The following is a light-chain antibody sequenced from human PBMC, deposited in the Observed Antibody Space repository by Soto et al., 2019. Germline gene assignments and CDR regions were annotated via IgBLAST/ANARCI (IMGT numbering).Light chain of an antibody. J-gene: IGKJ2*01. CDR1: QNIGDY. V-gene: IGKV1-39*01. CDR2: AAS. Sequence: DIQMAQSPSSLSASVGDRVTITCRASQNIGDYLNWFQQKPGKAPKLLIYAASSLQSGVPSRFSGSGSGTDFTLSISSLQPEDFATYYCQQSSSHPPYTFGQGTKLHIK. CDR3: QQSSSHPPYT.